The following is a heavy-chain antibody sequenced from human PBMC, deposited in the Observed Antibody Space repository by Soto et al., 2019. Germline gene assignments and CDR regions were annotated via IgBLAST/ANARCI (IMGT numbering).Heavy chain of an antibody. V-gene: IGHV1-18*01. Sequence: GASVKVSCKASGYTFTSYGINWVRQAPGQGLEWMGWINTYDGNTNHAQKFQGRVTMTTDTSTSTAYMELRSLSSDDTAVYYCAASQEFDTWGQGNLLTVSS. CDR3: AASQEFDT. CDR1: GYTFTSYG. J-gene: IGHJ5*02. CDR2: INTYDGNT.